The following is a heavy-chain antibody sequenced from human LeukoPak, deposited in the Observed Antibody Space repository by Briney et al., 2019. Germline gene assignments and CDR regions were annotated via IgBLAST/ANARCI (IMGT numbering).Heavy chain of an antibody. CDR1: GFTFSSYG. CDR2: IWYDGSNK. V-gene: IGHV3-33*01. J-gene: IGHJ4*02. D-gene: IGHD4-17*01. Sequence: PGGSLRLSCAASGFTFSSYGMHWVRQAPGKGLEWVAVIWYDGSNKYYADSVKGRFTISGDNSKNTLYLQMYSLRAEDTAVYYCARDATDYGDYPDYWGQGTLVTVSS. CDR3: ARDATDYGDYPDY.